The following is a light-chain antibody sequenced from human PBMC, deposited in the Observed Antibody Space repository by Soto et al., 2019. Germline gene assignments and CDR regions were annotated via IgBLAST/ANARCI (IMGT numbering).Light chain of an antibody. CDR2: KIS. CDR1: QSLVHKDGITY. Sequence: DAVLTQTPLSSDVTLGQPASISCTSSQSLVHKDGITYLSWLHQRPGQPPRLLIYKISDRVSGVPDRFSGSRAGTDCTLEINRVEAEDVGIYYCRQATHFPYSFGRGTRLDIK. J-gene: IGKJ2*01. V-gene: IGKV2-24*01. CDR3: RQATHFPYS.